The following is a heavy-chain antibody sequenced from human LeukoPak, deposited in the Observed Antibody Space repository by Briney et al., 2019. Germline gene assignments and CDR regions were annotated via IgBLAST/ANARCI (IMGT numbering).Heavy chain of an antibody. Sequence: GASVKVSCKASGYTFTSYGISWVRQAPGQGLEWMGWISAYNGNTNYAQKLQGRVTMTTDTSTSTAYVELRSLRSDDTAVYYCARDYSRADYFDYWGQGTLVTVSS. V-gene: IGHV1-18*01. J-gene: IGHJ4*02. CDR1: GYTFTSYG. D-gene: IGHD2-21*01. CDR3: ARDYSRADYFDY. CDR2: ISAYNGNT.